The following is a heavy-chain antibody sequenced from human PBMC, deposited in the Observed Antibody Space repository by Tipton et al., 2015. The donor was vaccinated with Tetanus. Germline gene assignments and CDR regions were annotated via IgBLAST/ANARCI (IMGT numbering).Heavy chain of an antibody. Sequence: GLVKPSQTLSLTCTVSGVSISGGRYYWSWIRQRPGKGLEWIGDIYSSGSTYTDPSLKGRVTISVDTSENQFSLRLNSVTAADTAVYYCARDQARGARGWNYFDFWGLGTLVTVSP. V-gene: IGHV4-31*03. CDR1: GVSISGGRYY. D-gene: IGHD1-26*01. CDR2: IYSSGST. J-gene: IGHJ4*02. CDR3: ARDQARGARGWNYFDF.